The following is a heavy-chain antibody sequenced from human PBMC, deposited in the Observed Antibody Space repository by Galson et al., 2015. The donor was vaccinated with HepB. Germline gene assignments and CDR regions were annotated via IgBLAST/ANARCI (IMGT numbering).Heavy chain of an antibody. J-gene: IGHJ6*03. Sequence: SLRLSCAASGFFFSDYNMNWVRQAPGKGLEWVSSISSSGTVYYADSLKGRSTISRDNAKSSLDLQVNSLRAEDTAVYYCARDLFAVSPPPTNYMDVWGTGTRVTVSS. V-gene: IGHV3-69-1*01. CDR3: ARDLFAVSPPPTNYMDV. CDR1: GFFFSDYN. D-gene: IGHD3-3*01. CDR2: ISSSGTV.